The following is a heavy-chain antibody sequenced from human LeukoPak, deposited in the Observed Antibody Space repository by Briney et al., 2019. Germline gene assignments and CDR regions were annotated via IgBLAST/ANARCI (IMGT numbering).Heavy chain of an antibody. CDR1: GGSFSGYY. J-gene: IGHJ6*03. D-gene: IGHD3-10*01. CDR2: INHSGST. Sequence: SETLSLTCAVYGGSFSGYYWSWIRQPPGKGLEGIGEINHSGSTNYNPSLKSRVTISVDTSKNQFSLKLSSVTAADTAVYYCARRPAMVRGGIPPKNAYYYYYMDVWGKGTTVTISS. V-gene: IGHV4-34*01. CDR3: ARRPAMVRGGIPPKNAYYYYYMDV.